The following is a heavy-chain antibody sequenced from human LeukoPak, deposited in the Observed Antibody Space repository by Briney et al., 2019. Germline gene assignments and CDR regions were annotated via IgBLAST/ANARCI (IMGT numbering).Heavy chain of an antibody. Sequence: GGSLRLSCAASGYTFSSYGMHWVRQAPGKGLEWVAFIGYDGSNKYTADSARGRFTLSRDNSKGTLYLQMNSLRAEDTAVYYCAKRGGTTVTTSNFHMDVWGKGTTVTVSS. D-gene: IGHD4-17*01. J-gene: IGHJ6*03. CDR1: GYTFSSYG. CDR3: AKRGGTTVTTSNFHMDV. CDR2: IGYDGSNK. V-gene: IGHV3-30*02.